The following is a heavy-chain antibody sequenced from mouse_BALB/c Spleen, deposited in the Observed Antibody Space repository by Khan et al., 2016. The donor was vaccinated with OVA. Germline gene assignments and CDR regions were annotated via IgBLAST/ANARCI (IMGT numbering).Heavy chain of an antibody. D-gene: IGHD2-10*01. J-gene: IGHJ4*01. CDR1: GFSLTDYG. Sequence: VELVESGPGLVAPSQSLSITCTISGFSLTDYGVHWVRQPPGRGLEWLVVIWSDGSTTYNSALKSRLSIIKDNSKSQIFLKMNSLQTDDTAMYYCVRQPYYHYYIVDYWGQGTSVTVSS. V-gene: IGHV2-6-1*01. CDR3: VRQPYYHYYIVDY. CDR2: IWSDGST.